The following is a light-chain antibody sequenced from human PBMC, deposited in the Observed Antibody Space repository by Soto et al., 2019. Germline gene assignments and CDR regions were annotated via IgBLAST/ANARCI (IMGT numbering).Light chain of an antibody. Sequence: EIVFTQSPGTLSLSPGERATLSCRASQSVRSTYLAWYQQKPGQAPRLLIYGASSRATGIPDRFSGSGSGTDFTLTISRLEPEDFAVYYCQQYGSSRPTFGQGTKVDIK. CDR2: GAS. CDR1: QSVRSTY. V-gene: IGKV3-20*01. J-gene: IGKJ1*01. CDR3: QQYGSSRPT.